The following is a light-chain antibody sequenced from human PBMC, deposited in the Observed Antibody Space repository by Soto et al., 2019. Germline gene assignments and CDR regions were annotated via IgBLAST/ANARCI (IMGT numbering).Light chain of an antibody. J-gene: IGKJ5*01. V-gene: IGKV3-20*01. CDR1: QSVSNNY. Sequence: IVLTQSPGTLSLSPGERATLSCRASQSVSNNYLAWYQQKPGQAPRLLIYDTSTRATGVPTRFSGSRSGADFTLTISRLEPEDFAAYYCQQYGSSPITFGQGTRLEI. CDR3: QQYGSSPIT. CDR2: DTS.